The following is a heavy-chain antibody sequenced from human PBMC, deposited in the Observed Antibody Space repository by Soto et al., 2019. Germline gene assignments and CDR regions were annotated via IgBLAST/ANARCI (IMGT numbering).Heavy chain of an antibody. Sequence: QVYWEGSGAGLIRYPIVWVLQTPEQGLEWMGGIIPIFGTANYAQKFQGRVTITADESTSTAYMELSSLRSEDTAVYYCASERHNSGYDSVLDYWGRGTLVTV. D-gene: IGHD5-12*01. V-gene: IGHV1-69*01. CDR2: IIPIFGTA. CDR3: ASERHNSGYDSVLDY. J-gene: IGHJ4*02. CDR1: GAGLIRYP.